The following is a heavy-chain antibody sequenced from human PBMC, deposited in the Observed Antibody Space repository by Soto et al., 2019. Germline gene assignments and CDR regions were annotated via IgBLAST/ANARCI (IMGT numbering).Heavy chain of an antibody. CDR3: GRAPGYSNCWSTDY. CDR2: INPSSGGT. V-gene: IGHV1-2*02. CDR1: GYTFIGYY. J-gene: IGHJ4*02. Sequence: QVQLVQSGAEVKKPGASVEVSCKASGYTFIGYYIHWVRQAPGQGLEWMGWINPSSGGTNYAQKCQARVTMSRDTSISTAYMEGSRLTSDDTAVYYCGRAPGYSNCWSTDYWGEGTLVTVSS. D-gene: IGHD6-13*01.